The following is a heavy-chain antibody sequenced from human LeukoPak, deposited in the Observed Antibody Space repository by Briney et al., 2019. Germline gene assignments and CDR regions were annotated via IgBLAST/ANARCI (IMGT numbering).Heavy chain of an antibody. CDR1: GFTVSSGY. Sequence: GGSLRLSCAASGFTVSSGYMSWVRQAPGKGLEWVSVMYSGGATYYANSVKGRFTISRDYSKNTLNLQVNNLGTEDTAVYFCARLVHDTSGYAYWGQGTLVTVSS. V-gene: IGHV3-66*02. J-gene: IGHJ4*02. D-gene: IGHD3-22*01. CDR3: ARLVHDTSGYAY. CDR2: MYSGGAT.